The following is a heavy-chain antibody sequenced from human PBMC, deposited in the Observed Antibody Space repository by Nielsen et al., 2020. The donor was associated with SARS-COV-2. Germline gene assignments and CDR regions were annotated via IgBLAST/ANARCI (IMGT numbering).Heavy chain of an antibody. CDR1: GFSVSRYF. Sequence: GGSLRLSCAASGFSVSRYFMSWVRQAPGKGLEWLSIIYRSDNSYYADSVKGRFTISRDNSKNTLYLQMNSLSGDDTAVYYCASGSGDSLASDIWGQGTMVIVSS. CDR3: ASGSGDSLASDI. CDR2: IYRSDNS. D-gene: IGHD1-26*01. V-gene: IGHV3-53*01. J-gene: IGHJ3*02.